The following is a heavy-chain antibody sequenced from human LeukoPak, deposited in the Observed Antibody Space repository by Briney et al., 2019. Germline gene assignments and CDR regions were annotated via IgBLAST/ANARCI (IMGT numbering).Heavy chain of an antibody. D-gene: IGHD7-27*01. Sequence: PSETLSLTCTVSGGSISSYYWSWIRQPPGKGLEWIGYIYYSGSTNYNPSLKSRVTISVDTSKNQFSLKLSSVTAADTAVYYCARGLNWGSSGWFDPWGQGTLVTVSS. CDR3: ARGLNWGSSGWFDP. CDR1: GGSISSYY. J-gene: IGHJ5*02. V-gene: IGHV4-59*12. CDR2: IYYSGST.